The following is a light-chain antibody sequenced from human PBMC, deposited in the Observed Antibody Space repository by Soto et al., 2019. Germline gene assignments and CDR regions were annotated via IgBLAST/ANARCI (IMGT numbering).Light chain of an antibody. CDR1: QSVSSSY. V-gene: IGKV3-20*01. Sequence: EIVLSQSPATLSVSPGERATLSCRASQSVSSSYLAWYQQKPGQAPRLLIYGASSRATGIPDRFSGSGSGTDFTLTISRLEPEDFAVYYCQQYGISPIPFCPVTKVDI. CDR2: GAS. CDR3: QQYGISPIP. J-gene: IGKJ3*01.